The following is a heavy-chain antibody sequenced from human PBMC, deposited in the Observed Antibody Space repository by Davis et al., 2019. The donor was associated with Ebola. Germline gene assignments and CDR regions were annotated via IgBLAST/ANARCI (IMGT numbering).Heavy chain of an antibody. V-gene: IGHV3-30*18. Sequence: PAGSLTLSCAASGFTFSSYCMHWVRQAPGKGLEWVAVISYDGSNKYYADSVKGRFTISRDNSKNTLYLQMNSLRAEDTAVYYCAKDGWARAAADWYFDLWGRGTLVTVSS. CDR1: GFTFSSYC. D-gene: IGHD6-13*01. CDR3: AKDGWARAAADWYFDL. CDR2: ISYDGSNK. J-gene: IGHJ2*01.